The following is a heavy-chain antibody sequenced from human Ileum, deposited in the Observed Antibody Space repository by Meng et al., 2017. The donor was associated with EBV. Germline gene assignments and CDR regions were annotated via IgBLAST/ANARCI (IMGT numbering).Heavy chain of an antibody. CDR2: VPYSRTT. Sequence: RPKPCAGVLLQSETLSLLSTVFDGSTGSSLYLCAWPRQPPGGGVGWVGSVPYSRTTYYPSSIKRRISTSVDTSKNQFSLQLSSITAAATIVYYRARNHHAKSFDYWGQGTLVTVSS. CDR1: DGSTGSSLYL. D-gene: IGHD1-14*01. CDR3: ARNHHAKSFDY. J-gene: IGHJ4*02. V-gene: IGHV4-39*01.